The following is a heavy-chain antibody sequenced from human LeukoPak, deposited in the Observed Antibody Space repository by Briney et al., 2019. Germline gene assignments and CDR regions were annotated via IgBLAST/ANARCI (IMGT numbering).Heavy chain of an antibody. Sequence: SETLSLTCAVHGGSFSGYYWSWIRQPPGKGLEWIGEINHGGSTNYHPSLKSRVTISVDTSKTQFSLKLSSVSAADTAVYYWARAPDCSSTSCYEVVWGKGTTVTVSS. V-gene: IGHV4-34*01. CDR2: INHGGST. J-gene: IGHJ6*04. CDR3: ARAPDCSSTSCYEVV. D-gene: IGHD2-2*01. CDR1: GGSFSGYY.